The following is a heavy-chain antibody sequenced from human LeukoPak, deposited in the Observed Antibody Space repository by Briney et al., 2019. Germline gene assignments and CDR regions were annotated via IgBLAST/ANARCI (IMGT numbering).Heavy chain of an antibody. CDR3: ARDLPYYYDSSGYRYYYYYGTDV. Sequence: GASVKVSCKASGYTFTSYAMHWVRQAPGQRLEWMGWINAGNGNTKYSQKFQGRVTITGDTSASTAYMELSSLRSEDTAVYYCARDLPYYYDSSGYRYYYYYGTDVWGQGTTVTVSS. J-gene: IGHJ6*02. CDR1: GYTFTSYA. CDR2: INAGNGNT. V-gene: IGHV1-3*01. D-gene: IGHD3-22*01.